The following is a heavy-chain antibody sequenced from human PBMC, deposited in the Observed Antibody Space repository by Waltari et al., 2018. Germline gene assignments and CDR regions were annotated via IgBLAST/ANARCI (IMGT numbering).Heavy chain of an antibody. D-gene: IGHD6-19*01. CDR2: ISSSGSTI. J-gene: IGHJ4*02. CDR1: GFTFSSYA. CDR3: ARAEAVAGPFDY. V-gene: IGHV3-48*03. Sequence: EVQLVESGGGLVQPGGSLRLSCAASGFTFSSYAMNWVRQAPGKGLEWVSYISSSGSTIYYADSVKGRFTISRDNAKNSLYLQMNSLRAEDTAVYYCARAEAVAGPFDYWGQGTLVTVSS.